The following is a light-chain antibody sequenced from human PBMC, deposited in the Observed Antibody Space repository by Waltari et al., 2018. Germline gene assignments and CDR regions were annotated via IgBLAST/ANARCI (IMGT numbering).Light chain of an antibody. CDR3: QQSYSTQYT. J-gene: IGKJ2*01. CDR2: AAS. V-gene: IGKV1-39*01. Sequence: DLQMTQSPSSLSASAGDRVTITCRASQSISSYLNWYQQKPGKAPKLLIYAASSLQSGVPSRFSGSGSGTDVTLTISSLQPEDFATYYCQQSYSTQYTFGQGTKLEIK. CDR1: QSISSY.